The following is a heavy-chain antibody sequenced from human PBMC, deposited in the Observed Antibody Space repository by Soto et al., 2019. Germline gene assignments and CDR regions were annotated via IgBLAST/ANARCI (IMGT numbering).Heavy chain of an antibody. Sequence: ASVKVSCKASGYTFTTYDISWVRQAPGQGLEWMGRISTYNGNTNYPQSLQGRLTMTTDTSTTTAYMELRSLRSDDTAVYYCARELSRGGLPPYYYYGMDVWGQGTTVTVSS. CDR1: GYTFTTYD. D-gene: IGHD6-19*01. J-gene: IGHJ6*02. CDR2: ISTYNGNT. V-gene: IGHV1-18*01. CDR3: ARELSRGGLPPYYYYGMDV.